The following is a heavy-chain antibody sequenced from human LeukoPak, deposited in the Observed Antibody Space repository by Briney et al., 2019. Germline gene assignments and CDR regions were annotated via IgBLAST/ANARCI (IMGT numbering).Heavy chain of an antibody. Sequence: SETLSLTCTVSGGSINTYYWSWIRQPPGEGLEWIGYISYSGSTSYNPSLKSRVTITVDTSKNQFSLKLSSVTAADTAVYYCAREGYDSNIYYKADYWGQGTLVTVSS. CDR2: ISYSGST. CDR1: GGSINTYY. V-gene: IGHV4-59*01. CDR3: AREGYDSNIYYKADY. D-gene: IGHD3-22*01. J-gene: IGHJ4*02.